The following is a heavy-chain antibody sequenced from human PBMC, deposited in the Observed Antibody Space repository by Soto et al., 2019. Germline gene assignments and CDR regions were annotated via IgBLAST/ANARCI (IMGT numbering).Heavy chain of an antibody. Sequence: QITLKESGPTLVKPTQTLTLTCTFSGFSLSTSGVGVAWIRQPPGKALECLALIYWDDDKRYSPSLKSRLTITNDTSNIHVVLTLTNMDPVNTATYYCAHRRSYGSGSYSFGYWGQGTLVTVSS. J-gene: IGHJ4*02. CDR2: IYWDDDK. V-gene: IGHV2-5*02. CDR1: GFSLSTSGVG. D-gene: IGHD3-10*01. CDR3: AHRRSYGSGSYSFGY.